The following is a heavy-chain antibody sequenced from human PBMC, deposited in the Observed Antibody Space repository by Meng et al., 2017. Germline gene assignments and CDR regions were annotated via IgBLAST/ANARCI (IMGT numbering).Heavy chain of an antibody. J-gene: IGHJ4*02. Sequence: VQLWESGVGVVQPGRSLRLSCADSGFTFSSNAMHWVRQAPGKGLEWVAVISYDGSNKYYADSVKGRFTISRDNSKNTLYLQMNSLRAEDTAVYYCARGQNWNYFGFFDYWGQGTLVTVSS. CDR1: GFTFSSNA. CDR3: ARGQNWNYFGFFDY. V-gene: IGHV3-30*01. D-gene: IGHD1-7*01. CDR2: ISYDGSNK.